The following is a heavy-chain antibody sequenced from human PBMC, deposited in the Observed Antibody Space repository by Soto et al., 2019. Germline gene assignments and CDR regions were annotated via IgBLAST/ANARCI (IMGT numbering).Heavy chain of an antibody. Sequence: GASVKVSCKASGYTFTSYAMHWVRQAPGQRLEWMGWISAYNGNTNYAQKLQGRVTMTTDTSTSTAYMELRSLRSDDTAVYYCATDSGYDGDAFDIWGQGTMVTVPS. CDR3: ATDSGYDGDAFDI. J-gene: IGHJ3*02. V-gene: IGHV1-18*01. CDR1: GYTFTSYA. CDR2: ISAYNGNT. D-gene: IGHD5-12*01.